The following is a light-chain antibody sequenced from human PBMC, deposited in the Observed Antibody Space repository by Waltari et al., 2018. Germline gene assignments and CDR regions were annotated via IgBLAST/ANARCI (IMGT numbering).Light chain of an antibody. J-gene: IGLJ3*02. V-gene: IGLV8-61*01. CDR2: KGN. Sequence: QTVVTQEPSLSVSPGGTVTLTCTLSSGSLSTTSYATWYQQTPGQAPRTLEYKGNIRASGFPDRFSGSIVGNKAALTITGAQADDECDYYCSLYMGSGIWVFGGGTKLTVL. CDR1: SGSLSTTSY. CDR3: SLYMGSGIWV.